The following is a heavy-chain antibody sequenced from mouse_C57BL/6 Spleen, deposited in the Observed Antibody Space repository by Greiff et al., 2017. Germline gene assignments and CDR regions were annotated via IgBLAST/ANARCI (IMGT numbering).Heavy chain of an antibody. Sequence: VQLQQSGPGLVKPSQSLSLTCSVTGYSITSGYYWNWIRQFPGNKLEWMGYISYDGSNNYNPSLKNRISITRDTSKNQFFLKLNSVTTEDTATYYCARAMAFAYWGQGTLVTVSA. CDR1: GYSITSGYY. D-gene: IGHD1-1*02. CDR2: ISYDGSN. J-gene: IGHJ3*01. V-gene: IGHV3-6*01. CDR3: ARAMAFAY.